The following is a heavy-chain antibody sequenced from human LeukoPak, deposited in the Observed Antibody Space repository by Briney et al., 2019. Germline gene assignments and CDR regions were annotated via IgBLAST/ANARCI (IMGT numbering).Heavy chain of an antibody. Sequence: SETLSLTCTVSGGSISSYYWSWIRQPPGKGLEWFGYIYYSGSTNYNPSLKSRVTISVDTSKNQFSLKLSSVTAADTAVYYCARWNGDYDPLPFDYWGQGTLVTVSS. CDR1: GGSISSYY. CDR3: ARWNGDYDPLPFDY. D-gene: IGHD4-17*01. CDR2: IYYSGST. J-gene: IGHJ4*02. V-gene: IGHV4-59*01.